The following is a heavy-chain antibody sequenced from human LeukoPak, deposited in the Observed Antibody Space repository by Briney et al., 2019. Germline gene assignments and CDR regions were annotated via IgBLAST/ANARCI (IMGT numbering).Heavy chain of an antibody. V-gene: IGHV4-59*01. CDR1: GGSISNYY. CDR3: ARDWGVSARPGYMDV. CDR2: IYYSGST. Sequence: SETLSLTCTVSGGSISNYYWSWIRKPPGKGLEWIGYIYYSGSTKYNPSLKSRVTISVDTSKNQFSLRLSSVTAADTAVYYCARDWGVSARPGYMDVWGKGTTVTVSS. D-gene: IGHD6-6*01. J-gene: IGHJ6*03.